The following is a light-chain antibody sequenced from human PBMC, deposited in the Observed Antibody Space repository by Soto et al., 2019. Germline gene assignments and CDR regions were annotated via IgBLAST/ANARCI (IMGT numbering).Light chain of an antibody. CDR2: GAS. CDR3: QQYNNWPRT. Sequence: EIVMTQSPATLSGSPGERATLSCRASQSVSINLAWYQQKFGQAPRLLIYGASTRATGIPARFSGSGSGTDFTLTISSLQSEDLAVYYCQQYNNWPRTFGQGTKVEIK. CDR1: QSVSIN. V-gene: IGKV3-15*01. J-gene: IGKJ1*01.